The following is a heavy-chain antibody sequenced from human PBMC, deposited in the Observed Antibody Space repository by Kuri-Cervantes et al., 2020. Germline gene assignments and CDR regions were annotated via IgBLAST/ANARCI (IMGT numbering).Heavy chain of an antibody. V-gene: IGHV1-8*01. CDR1: GYTFTSYD. CDR3: ARDSDYYGSGSYYPFGYYYYYMDV. CDR2: MNPNSGNT. J-gene: IGHJ6*03. Sequence: ASVKVSCKASGYTFTSYDISWVRQATGQGLEWLGWMNPNSGNTGYAQKFQGRVTMTTDTSTSTAYMELRSLRSDDTAVYYCARDSDYYGSGSYYPFGYYYYYMDVWGKGTTVTVSS. D-gene: IGHD3-10*01.